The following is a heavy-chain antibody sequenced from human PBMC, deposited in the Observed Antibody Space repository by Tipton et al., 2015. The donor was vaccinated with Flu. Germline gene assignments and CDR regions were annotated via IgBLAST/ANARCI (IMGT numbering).Heavy chain of an antibody. Sequence: QVQLVQSGGGVVQPGGSLRLFCATSGFTFNNYGMHWVRQAPGEGLEWVSFIRFGGSKKYYADSVKGRFTITRDNSKNTLSWQMNSLRADDTAIYYCARSLGPMNWFDPWGQGTLVTVSS. V-gene: IGHV3-30*02. D-gene: IGHD7-27*01. CDR2: IRFGGSKK. J-gene: IGHJ5*02. CDR3: ARSLGPMNWFDP. CDR1: GFTFNNYG.